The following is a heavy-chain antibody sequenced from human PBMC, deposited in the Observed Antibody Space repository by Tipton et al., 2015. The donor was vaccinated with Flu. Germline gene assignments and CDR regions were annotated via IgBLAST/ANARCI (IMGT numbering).Heavy chain of an antibody. D-gene: IGHD6-19*01. CDR3: ATLSYSTGWIDN. V-gene: IGHV4-61*02. Sequence: TLSLTCTVSGGSISRGSYYYNWIRQPAGEGLEWIGTIYHRGSTYYNPSLKSRVTISVDTSKNQFSLKLSSVTAADTAVYYCATLSYSTGWIDNWGLGTLVTVSS. J-gene: IGHJ4*02. CDR2: IYHRGST. CDR1: GGSISRGSYY.